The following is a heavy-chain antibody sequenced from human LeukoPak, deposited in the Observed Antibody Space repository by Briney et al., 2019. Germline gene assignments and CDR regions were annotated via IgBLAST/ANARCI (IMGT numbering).Heavy chain of an antibody. V-gene: IGHV4-31*11. J-gene: IGHJ2*01. CDR2: IYYSGST. CDR3: ARAGGSITIFGVDWYFDL. CDR1: GASISSAGYY. Sequence: TLSLTCAVSGASISSAGYYWTWIRHHPGEGLEWIGYIYYSGSTYYNPSLRSRLTISMDTSKNQFSLKLSSVTVADTAVYYCARAGGSITIFGVDWYFDLWGRGTLVTVSS. D-gene: IGHD3-3*01.